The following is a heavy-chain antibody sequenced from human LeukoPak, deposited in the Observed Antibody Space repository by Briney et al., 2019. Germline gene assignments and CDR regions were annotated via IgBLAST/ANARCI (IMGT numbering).Heavy chain of an antibody. CDR2: ISAYNGNT. V-gene: IGHV1-18*01. J-gene: IGHJ6*02. D-gene: IGHD4-11*01. CDR1: GYTVTSYG. CDR3: ASLYSNYVLGTSRGMDV. Sequence: GASVKVSCTASGYTVTSYGISWVRQAPGQGLEWMGWISAYNGNTNYAQKLQGRVTMTTDTSTSTAYMELRSLRSDDTAVYYCASLYSNYVLGTSRGMDVWGQGTTVTVSS.